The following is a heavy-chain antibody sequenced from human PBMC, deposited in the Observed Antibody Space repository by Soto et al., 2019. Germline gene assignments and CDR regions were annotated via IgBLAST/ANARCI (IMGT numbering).Heavy chain of an antibody. V-gene: IGHV4-4*07. CDR2: IYATGTT. Sequence: SETLSLTCTVSGASISGFYWSWVRKSAGKGLEWIGRIYATGTTDYNPSLKSRAMMSVDTSKKQFSLKLRSVTAADTAVYYCVRDGTKTLRDWFDPWGQGISVTVSS. D-gene: IGHD1-1*01. CDR1: GASISGFY. J-gene: IGHJ5*02. CDR3: VRDGTKTLRDWFDP.